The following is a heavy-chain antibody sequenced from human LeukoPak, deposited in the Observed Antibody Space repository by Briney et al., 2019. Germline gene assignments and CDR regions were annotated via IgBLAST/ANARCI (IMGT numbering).Heavy chain of an antibody. CDR1: GGSISTFC. V-gene: IGHV4-59*01. CDR3: ARDCYYDSTGCFSN. Sequence: SETLSLTCAVSGGSISTFCWSWIRQPPGKRLEWIGSIYDSGSTNYNPSFKSRVTISVDTSKNQFSLKLSSVTAADTAVYYCARDCYYDSTGCFSNWGQGTLVTVSS. J-gene: IGHJ4*02. D-gene: IGHD3-22*01. CDR2: IYDSGST.